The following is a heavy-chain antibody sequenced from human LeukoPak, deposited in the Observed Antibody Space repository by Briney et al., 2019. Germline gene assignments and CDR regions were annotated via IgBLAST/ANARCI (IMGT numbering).Heavy chain of an antibody. CDR3: AMFRYRNGWYGADY. CDR2: IYHSGST. V-gene: IGHV4-30-2*01. J-gene: IGHJ4*02. D-gene: IGHD6-19*01. CDR1: GGSISSDGHS. Sequence: SETLSLTCAVSGGSISSDGHSWSWIRQPPGKGLEWIVYIYHSGSTSYNPSFKSRVTMSLAKSMTQFSLNLNSVTAAHTAVYYCAMFRYRNGWYGADYWGQGTLVAVSS.